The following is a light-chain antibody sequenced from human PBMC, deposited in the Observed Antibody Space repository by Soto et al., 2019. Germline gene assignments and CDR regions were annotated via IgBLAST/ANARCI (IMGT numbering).Light chain of an antibody. CDR2: DDN. V-gene: IGLV1-51*01. CDR1: SSNIGGNS. J-gene: IGLJ1*01. Sequence: VLTQPPSASAAPGQKVTISCSGSSSNIGGNSVSWYQQLPGTAPKLLIYDDNKRPSGIPDRFSGSKSGTSATLGITGFQTGDEADYYCGSWDSSLSAYVFGTGTKVTVL. CDR3: GSWDSSLSAYV.